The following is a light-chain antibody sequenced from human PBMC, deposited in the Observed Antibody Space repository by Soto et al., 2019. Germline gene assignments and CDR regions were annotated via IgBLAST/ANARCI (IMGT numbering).Light chain of an antibody. V-gene: IGKV3-15*01. CDR1: QSISSN. J-gene: IGKJ2*01. Sequence: ETVTTQSPATLSVSPGERATISCRASQSISSNLAWYHQKPGQAPRLLIYDASTGATGIPARFSGSGSGTEFTLTISSLQSEDFAVYYCHQYNILPNTFGQGTRVEIK. CDR3: HQYNILPNT. CDR2: DAS.